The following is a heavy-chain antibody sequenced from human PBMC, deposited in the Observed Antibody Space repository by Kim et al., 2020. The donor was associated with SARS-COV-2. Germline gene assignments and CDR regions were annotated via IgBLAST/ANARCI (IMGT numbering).Heavy chain of an antibody. J-gene: IGHJ3*02. Sequence: RFTISRDDSKNSLYLQMNSLKTEDTAVYYCARVGTDYYDSSGRLLGAFDIWGQGTMVTVSS. V-gene: IGHV3-72*01. D-gene: IGHD3-22*01. CDR3: ARVGTDYYDSSGRLLGAFDI.